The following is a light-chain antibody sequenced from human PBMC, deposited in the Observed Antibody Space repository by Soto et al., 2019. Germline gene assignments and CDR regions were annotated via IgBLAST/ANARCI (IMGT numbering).Light chain of an antibody. Sequence: EIVLTQSPGTLSLSPGERATLSCRASQSVSSSYLAWYQQKPGQAPMLLIYGASSRATGIPDRFSGSGSGTDFTLTISILEPEDFAVYYCQLYGSSPATFGQGTKVEIK. CDR1: QSVSSSY. CDR2: GAS. V-gene: IGKV3-20*01. CDR3: QLYGSSPAT. J-gene: IGKJ1*01.